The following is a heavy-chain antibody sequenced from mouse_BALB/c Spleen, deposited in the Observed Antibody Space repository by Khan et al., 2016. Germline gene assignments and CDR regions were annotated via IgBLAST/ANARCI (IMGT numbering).Heavy chain of an antibody. J-gene: IGHJ4*01. CDR2: ITSGSTNI. CDR1: GFTFSGFG. CDR3: ARMGGAYAMDY. Sequence: EVELVESGGDLVQPGGSRKLSCAASGFTFSGFGMHWVRQAPEKGLEWVAYITSGSTNIYYADTVKGRFTISRDNPKNTLFLQMTSRRSEDTAMYYCARMGGAYAMDYWGQGTSVTVSS. V-gene: IGHV5-17*02.